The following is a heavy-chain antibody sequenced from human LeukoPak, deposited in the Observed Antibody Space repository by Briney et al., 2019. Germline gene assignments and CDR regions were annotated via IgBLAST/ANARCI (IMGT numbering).Heavy chain of an antibody. J-gene: IGHJ5*02. CDR2: ISGSGGST. Sequence: GGSLRLSCAGSGFTPSNCAMSWVRQAPGKGLEWVSGISGSGGSTYYADSVKGRFTISRDNSKNTLYLQMNSLRAEDTAVYYCAREYMVRGVIITIGSWFDPWGQGTLVTVSS. D-gene: IGHD3-10*01. V-gene: IGHV3-23*01. CDR1: GFTPSNCA. CDR3: AREYMVRGVIITIGSWFDP.